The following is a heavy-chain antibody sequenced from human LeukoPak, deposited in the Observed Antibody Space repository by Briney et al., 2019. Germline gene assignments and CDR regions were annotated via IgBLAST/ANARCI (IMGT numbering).Heavy chain of an antibody. CDR2: ISYDGSNK. D-gene: IGHD6-6*01. J-gene: IGHJ6*03. CDR1: GFTLSSYA. Sequence: GGSLRLSCAASGFTLSSYAMHWVRQAPGKGLEWVAVISYDGSNKYYADSVKGRFTISRDNSKNTLYLQMNSLRAEDTAVYYCARDRVAARRNYYYYMDVWGKGTTVTVSS. CDR3: ARDRVAARRNYYYYMDV. V-gene: IGHV3-30-3*01.